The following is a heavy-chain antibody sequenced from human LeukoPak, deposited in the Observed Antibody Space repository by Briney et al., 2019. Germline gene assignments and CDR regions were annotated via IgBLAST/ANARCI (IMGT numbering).Heavy chain of an antibody. CDR2: IYHSGST. Sequence: PSETLSLTCAVSGYSISSGYYWGWIRQPPGKGLEWIGSIYHSGSTYYNPSLQSRVTISVDTSKNQFSLKLSSVTAADTAVYYCARLHSIAISGAFDIWGQGTMVTVSS. J-gene: IGHJ3*02. CDR3: ARLHSIAISGAFDI. CDR1: GYSISSGYY. D-gene: IGHD2/OR15-2a*01. V-gene: IGHV4-38-2*01.